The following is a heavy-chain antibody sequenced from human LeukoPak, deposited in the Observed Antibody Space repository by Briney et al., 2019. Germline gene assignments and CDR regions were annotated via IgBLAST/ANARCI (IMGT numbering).Heavy chain of an antibody. V-gene: IGHV3-7*01. CDR2: INQDASEK. J-gene: IGHJ4*02. Sequence: GGSLRLSRAASGLIFSNYWMGWVRQAPGRGLEWVASINQDASEKYYVDSVKGRFTISRDNAKNSLYLHMNSLRVEDTAVYYCARASSGRYFAFIDYWGQGILVTVSS. CDR1: GLIFSNYW. D-gene: IGHD1-26*01. CDR3: ARASSGRYFAFIDY.